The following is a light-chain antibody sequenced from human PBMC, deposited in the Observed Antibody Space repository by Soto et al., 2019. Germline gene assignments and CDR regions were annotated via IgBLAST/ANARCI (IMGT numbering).Light chain of an antibody. CDR1: QSVSSS. V-gene: IGKV3-15*01. CDR3: KQYNDRPPYT. Sequence: EIVMTQSPATLSVSPGERATLSCRASQSVSSSLAWYQQKPGQTPRLLIYGASTRATGIPARFSGSGSGTEFTLTISSLQSEDFAVYYCKQYNDRPPYTFGQGTKLEIK. J-gene: IGKJ2*01. CDR2: GAS.